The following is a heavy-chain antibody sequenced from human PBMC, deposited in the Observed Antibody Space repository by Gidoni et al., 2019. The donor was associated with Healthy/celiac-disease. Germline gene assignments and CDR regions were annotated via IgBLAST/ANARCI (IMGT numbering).Heavy chain of an antibody. CDR2: IHPSGGST. CDR1: GDTFTSYY. V-gene: IGHV1-46*01. Sequence: QVQLVQSGAEVKKPGASVKVSCTESGDTFTSYYMHWVRQAPGQGLEWMGIIHPSGGSTSYAQKFQGRVTMTRDTSTSTVYMELSSLRSEDTAVYYCAGARTTYYYDSSFVLWGQGTLVTVSS. D-gene: IGHD3-22*01. CDR3: AGARTTYYYDSSFVL. J-gene: IGHJ4*02.